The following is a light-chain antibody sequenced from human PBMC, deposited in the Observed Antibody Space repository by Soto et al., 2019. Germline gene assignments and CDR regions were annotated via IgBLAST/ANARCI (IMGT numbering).Light chain of an antibody. V-gene: IGKV3-15*01. CDR1: QSVSNN. CDR2: YAS. CDR3: QQYNNWPPIT. Sequence: EIMMTQSPATLSVSPGERATLSCRASQSVSNNVAWYQQKPGQTPRRLIYYASTRATGIPARFSGSGSGTEFTLTISSLQSEDFALYYCQQYNNWPPITFGQGTRLEIK. J-gene: IGKJ5*01.